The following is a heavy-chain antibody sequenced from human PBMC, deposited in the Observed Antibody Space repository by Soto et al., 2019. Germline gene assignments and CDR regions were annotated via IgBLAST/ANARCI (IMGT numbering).Heavy chain of an antibody. D-gene: IGHD2-21*02. Sequence: SGPTLVNPTQTLTLTCTFSGFSLSTSGMRVSWIRQPPGKALEWLARIDWDDDKFYSTSLETRLTISKDTSKNQVVLTMTNMDPVDTATYYCARGYCGGDCYDDAFDIWGQGTMVTVSS. CDR2: IDWDDDK. J-gene: IGHJ3*02. CDR3: ARGYCGGDCYDDAFDI. CDR1: GFSLSTSGMR. V-gene: IGHV2-70*04.